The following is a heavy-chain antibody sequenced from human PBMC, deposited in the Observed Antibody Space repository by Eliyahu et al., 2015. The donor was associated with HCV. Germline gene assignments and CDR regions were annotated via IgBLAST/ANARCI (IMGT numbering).Heavy chain of an antibody. CDR2: VTPIFGTG. V-gene: IGHV1-69*01. CDR1: GGTFSXYS. Sequence: QVQLVQSGAEVKKPGSSVKVXCKASGGTFSXYSINWVRQAPGPGPEWRGGVTPIFGTGNYAQKFRGRXTITADESTSTAYMELSSLRSEDTAVYYCARPSADNSGISKPFDYWGQGTLVTVSS. D-gene: IGHD6-19*01. J-gene: IGHJ4*02. CDR3: ARPSADNSGISKPFDY.